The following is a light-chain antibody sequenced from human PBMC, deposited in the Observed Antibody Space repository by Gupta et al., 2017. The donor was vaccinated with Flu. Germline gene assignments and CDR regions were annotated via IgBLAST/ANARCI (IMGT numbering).Light chain of an antibody. CDR2: RVS. Sequence: VTLGQPASISCRSSKGLVHSDGNTYLNWFHQRPGQPPRRLIYRVSNRDSGVPDRISGSGSGTDFTLKISGVEDEDVGIYYCMKGVHWPYNFGQGTKLEIK. CDR3: MKGVHWPYN. J-gene: IGKJ2*01. V-gene: IGKV2-30*02. CDR1: KGLVHSDGNTY.